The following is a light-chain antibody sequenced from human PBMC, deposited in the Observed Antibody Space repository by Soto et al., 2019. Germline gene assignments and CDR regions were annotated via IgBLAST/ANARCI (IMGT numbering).Light chain of an antibody. V-gene: IGKV1-5*03. Sequence: DIQMTQSPFTLSASVGDGVTITCRASQSIGSWLAWYQQKPGKAPKLLIYKATNLQSGVPSRFSGSGSGTDFSLTISSLQPVDSATYFCQQYNDFQYTFGPGTKLEI. CDR1: QSIGSW. CDR2: KAT. J-gene: IGKJ2*01. CDR3: QQYNDFQYT.